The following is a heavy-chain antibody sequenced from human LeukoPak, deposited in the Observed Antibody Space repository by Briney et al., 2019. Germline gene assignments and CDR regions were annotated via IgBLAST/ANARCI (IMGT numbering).Heavy chain of an antibody. J-gene: IGHJ5*02. CDR1: GFTLSTYA. CDR2: TSSSDAGT. V-gene: IGHV3-23*01. Sequence: HPGGSLRLSCAASGFTLSTYAMSWVRQTPGKGLEWVAATSSSDAGTYYADSVKGRFTISRDNSKNTLYLQMNSLRAEDTAVYYCAKDSRGGWYTTWGQGTLVTVSS. CDR3: AKDSRGGWYTT. D-gene: IGHD6-19*01.